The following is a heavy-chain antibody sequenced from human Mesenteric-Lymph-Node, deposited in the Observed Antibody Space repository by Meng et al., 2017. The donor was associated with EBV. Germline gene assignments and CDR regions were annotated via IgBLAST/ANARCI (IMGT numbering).Heavy chain of an antibody. V-gene: IGHV4-4*02. J-gene: IGHJ4*02. CDR2: SQLGGST. CDR1: GASISSTNR. D-gene: IGHD3-22*01. Sequence: QVQLQESGPGLVKASGTLSLTCAVPGASISSTNRWTWVRQPSGRGLEWIGESQLGGSTNYNPSLKSRVTISLDKSKNQFSLNLNSVTAADTAVYFCARAPDRSGSLFWGQGTLVTVSS. CDR3: ARAPDRSGSLF.